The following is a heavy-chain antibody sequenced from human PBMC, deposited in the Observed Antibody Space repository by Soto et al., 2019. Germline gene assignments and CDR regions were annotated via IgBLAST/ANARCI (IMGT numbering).Heavy chain of an antibody. CDR2: ISSTTNYI. CDR3: ARESEDLTSNFDY. J-gene: IGHJ4*02. Sequence: GGSLRLSCAASGFTFSSYWMHWVRQAPGKGLMWVSRISSTTNYIYYGDSMKGRFTISRDNAKNSLYLEMNSLRAEDTAVYYCARESEDLTSNFDYWGQGTLVTVSS. CDR1: GFTFSSYW. V-gene: IGHV3-21*06.